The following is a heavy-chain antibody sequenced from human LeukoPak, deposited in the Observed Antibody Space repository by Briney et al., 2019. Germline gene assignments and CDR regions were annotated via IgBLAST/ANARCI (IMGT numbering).Heavy chain of an antibody. V-gene: IGHV3-23*01. CDR3: AKGRTPDY. Sequence: GGSLRLSCAASGFTFSTYWMHWVRQAPGKGLVWVSALSGSGGSTFYADSVKGRFTISRDNSNNTLYLQMNSLRAEDTAVYYCAKGRTPDYWGQGTLVTVSS. CDR2: LSGSGGST. D-gene: IGHD2-15*01. CDR1: GFTFSTYW. J-gene: IGHJ4*02.